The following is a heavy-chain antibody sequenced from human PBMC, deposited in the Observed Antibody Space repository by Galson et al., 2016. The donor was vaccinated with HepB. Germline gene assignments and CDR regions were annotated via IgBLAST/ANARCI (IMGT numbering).Heavy chain of an antibody. CDR2: ISFDGSNK. D-gene: IGHD6-19*01. CDR1: GFTFSSYD. CDR3: AKETYFGGWPHFDY. Sequence: SLRLSCAASGFTFSSYDMHWVRQAPGKGLEWVAVISFDGSNKSYADSVKGRFTISRDISKNTLYLQMNSLRVEDTAVYYCAKETYFGGWPHFDYWGQGALVTVSS. J-gene: IGHJ4*02. V-gene: IGHV3-30*18.